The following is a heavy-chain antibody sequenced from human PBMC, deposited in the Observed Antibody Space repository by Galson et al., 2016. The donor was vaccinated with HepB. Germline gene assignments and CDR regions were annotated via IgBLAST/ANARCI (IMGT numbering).Heavy chain of an antibody. CDR2: SRNEAYRYTT. CDR3: ARLLITSGPGWGRPCDY. Sequence: SLRLSCAASGFSFSDHYMDWVRQAPGKGLEWVGRSRNEAYRYTTEYAASVKGRFTISRDNAKNSLYLQMNSLRDEDTAVYYCARLLITSGPGWGRPCDYWGQGTLVTVSS. D-gene: IGHD1-20*01. V-gene: IGHV3-72*01. CDR1: GFSFSDHY. J-gene: IGHJ4*02.